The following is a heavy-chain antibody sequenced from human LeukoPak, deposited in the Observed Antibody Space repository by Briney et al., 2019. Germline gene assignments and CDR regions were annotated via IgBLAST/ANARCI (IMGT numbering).Heavy chain of an antibody. Sequence: ASVKVSCKASGYTFTSYGISWVRQAPGQGLEWMGWISAYNGNTNYAQKLQGRVTMTTDTSTSTAYMELRSLRSDDTAVYYCARAPLFWSGYYTSYWGQGTLVTVSS. CDR1: GYTFTSYG. D-gene: IGHD3-3*01. CDR3: ARAPLFWSGYYTSY. CDR2: ISAYNGNT. V-gene: IGHV1-18*01. J-gene: IGHJ4*02.